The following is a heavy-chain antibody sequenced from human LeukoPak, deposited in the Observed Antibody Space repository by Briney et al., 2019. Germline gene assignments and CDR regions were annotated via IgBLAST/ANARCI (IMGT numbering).Heavy chain of an antibody. Sequence: GGSLRLSCAASGFTSSSYWIHWVRQAPGKGLVWVSRINSDGSSTSYADSVKGRFTISRDNAKNTLYLQMNSLRAEDTAVYYCARAPYCGGDCYSAHDAFDIWGQGTMVTVSS. CDR2: INSDGSST. CDR3: ARAPYCGGDCYSAHDAFDI. CDR1: GFTSSSYW. J-gene: IGHJ3*02. D-gene: IGHD2-21*02. V-gene: IGHV3-74*01.